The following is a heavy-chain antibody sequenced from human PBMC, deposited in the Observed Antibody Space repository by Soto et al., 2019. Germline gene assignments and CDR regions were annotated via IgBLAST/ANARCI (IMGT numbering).Heavy chain of an antibody. CDR2: ISGSGGST. Sequence: GGSLRLSCAASGFTFSSYAMSWVRQAPGKGLEWVSAISGSGGSTDYADSVKGRFTISRDNSKNTLYLQMNSLRAEDTAVYYCARYDYVWGSNDIWGRGTLVTVSS. V-gene: IGHV3-23*01. D-gene: IGHD3-16*01. CDR1: GFTFSSYA. J-gene: IGHJ2*01. CDR3: ARYDYVWGSNDI.